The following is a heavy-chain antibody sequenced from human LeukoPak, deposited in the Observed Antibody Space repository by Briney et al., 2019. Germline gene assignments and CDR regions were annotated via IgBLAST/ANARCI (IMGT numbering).Heavy chain of an antibody. V-gene: IGHV3-9*01. D-gene: IGHD6-19*01. J-gene: IGHJ3*02. CDR3: AKDIGAFRGWLGGGAFDI. CDR2: ISWNSGSI. CDR1: GFTFDDYA. Sequence: PGRSLRLSCAASGFTFDDYAMHWVRQAPGKGLEWVSGISWNSGSIGYADSVKGRFTISRDNAKNSLYLQMNSLRAEDTALYYCAKDIGAFRGWLGGGAFDIWGQGTMVTVSS.